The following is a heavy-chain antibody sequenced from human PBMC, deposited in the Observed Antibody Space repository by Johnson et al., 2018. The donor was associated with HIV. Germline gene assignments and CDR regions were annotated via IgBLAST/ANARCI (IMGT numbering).Heavy chain of an antibody. CDR3: ARDRDGQQWRSAFDI. J-gene: IGHJ3*02. D-gene: IGHD6-19*01. CDR1: GFTFSTYA. Sequence: VQLVESGGGVVQPGRSLRLSCAASGFTFSTYAMSWVRQAPEKGLEWVSSISGSGGTTYYADSVKGRFTISRDNSKNTLYLQMNSLRAEDTAVYYCARDRDGQQWRSAFDIWGQGTMVTVSS. CDR2: ISGSGGTT. V-gene: IGHV3-23*04.